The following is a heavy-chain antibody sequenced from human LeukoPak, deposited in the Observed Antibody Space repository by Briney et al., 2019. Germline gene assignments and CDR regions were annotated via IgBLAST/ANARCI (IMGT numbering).Heavy chain of an antibody. Sequence: SETLSLTCTVSGGSISSYYWSWIRQPAGKGLESIGRIYSTGSTTYNPSLKSRVTMSIDTSKNQFSLKLSSVTAADTAVYYCARSASDWYFDLWGRGTLVTVSS. CDR2: IYSTGST. D-gene: IGHD3-3*01. CDR1: GGSISSYY. V-gene: IGHV4-4*07. CDR3: ARSASDWYFDL. J-gene: IGHJ2*01.